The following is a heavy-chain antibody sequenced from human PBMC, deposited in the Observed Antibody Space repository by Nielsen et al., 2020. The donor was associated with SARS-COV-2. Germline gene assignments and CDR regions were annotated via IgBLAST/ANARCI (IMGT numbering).Heavy chain of an antibody. J-gene: IGHJ6*02. V-gene: IGHV4-34*01. D-gene: IGHD6-6*01. CDR2: IHPSGNT. CDR1: GGSFSGYY. CDR3: ARDRHSSSPYGMGV. Sequence: GSLRLSCAVYGGSFSGYYWNWIRQPPGKGLEWIGEIHPSGNTNYNPSLESRVTMSLDTSKNQFSLRLSSVTAADTAVYYCARDRHSSSPYGMGVWGQGTTVTVSS.